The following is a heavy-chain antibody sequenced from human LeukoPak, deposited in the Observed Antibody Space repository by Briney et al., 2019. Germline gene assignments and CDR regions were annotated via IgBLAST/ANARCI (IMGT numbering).Heavy chain of an antibody. CDR1: GFTLRSYA. V-gene: IGHV3-23*01. J-gene: IGHJ4*02. CDR2: ISASGDST. D-gene: IGHD6-13*01. CDR3: AKDGPYSSSWYSNSEFDY. Sequence: GGSLRLSCAASGFTLRSYAMSWVRQAPGNGLEWVSTISASGDSTYNADSVKGRFTISRDTSKNTLYLQMNSLRAEDTALYYCAKDGPYSSSWYSNSEFDYWGQGTLVTVSS.